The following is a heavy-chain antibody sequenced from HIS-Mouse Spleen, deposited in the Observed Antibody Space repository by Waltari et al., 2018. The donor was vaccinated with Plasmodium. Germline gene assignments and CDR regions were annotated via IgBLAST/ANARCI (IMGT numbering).Heavy chain of an antibody. J-gene: IGHJ4*02. Sequence: QVQLQESGPGLVKPSETLSLTCTVPGGSISSYYWSWIRQPPGKGLEWIGYIYYSGSTNYNPSRKSRVTISVDTSKNQFSLKLSSVTAADTAVYYCARLRYSYGYFDYWGQGTLVTVSS. CDR3: ARLRYSYGYFDY. D-gene: IGHD5-18*01. CDR1: GGSISSYY. V-gene: IGHV4-59*08. CDR2: IYYSGST.